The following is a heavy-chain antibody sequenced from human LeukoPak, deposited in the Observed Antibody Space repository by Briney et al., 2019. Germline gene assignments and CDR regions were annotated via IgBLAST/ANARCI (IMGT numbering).Heavy chain of an antibody. J-gene: IGHJ4*02. CDR2: ISGSDGRT. CDR1: GFIFSTYA. V-gene: IGHV3-23*01. CDR3: ARDPHYYDSSGYSDY. D-gene: IGHD3-22*01. Sequence: GGSLRLSCAASGFIFSTYAMSWVRQAPGKGLEWVSVISGSDGRTHYADSVKGRFTISRDNSKNTLYLQMNSLRAEDTAVYYCARDPHYYDSSGYSDYWGQGTLVTVSS.